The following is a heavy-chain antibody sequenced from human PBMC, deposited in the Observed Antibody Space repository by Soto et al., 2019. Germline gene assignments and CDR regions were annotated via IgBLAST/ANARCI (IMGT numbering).Heavy chain of an antibody. CDR2: ISGSGGST. CDR3: ASHGRYCSGGSCYTGVFDY. V-gene: IGHV3-23*01. D-gene: IGHD2-15*01. Sequence: PGGSLRLSCAASGFTFSSYAMSWVRQAPGKGLEWVSAISGSGGSTYYADSVKGRFTISRDNSKNTLYLQMNSLRAEDTAVYYCASHGRYCSGGSCYTGVFDYWGQGTLVTVSS. J-gene: IGHJ4*02. CDR1: GFTFSSYA.